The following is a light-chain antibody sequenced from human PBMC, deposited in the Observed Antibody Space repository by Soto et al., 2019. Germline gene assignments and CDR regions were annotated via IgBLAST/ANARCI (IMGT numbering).Light chain of an antibody. J-gene: IGLJ2*01. Sequence: QSVLTQPPSVSAAPGQKVTISCSGGTSNIGNNHVSWYLQLPGTAPKLLIYDSYQRPSGIPDRFSGSKSGTSATLGIAALQTGDEADYYCATWESSLSGGVVFGGGTKLTVL. V-gene: IGLV1-51*01. CDR1: TSNIGNNH. CDR2: DSY. CDR3: ATWESSLSGGVV.